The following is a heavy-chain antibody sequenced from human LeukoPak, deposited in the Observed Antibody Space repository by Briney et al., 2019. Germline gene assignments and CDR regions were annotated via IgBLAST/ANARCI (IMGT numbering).Heavy chain of an antibody. CDR3: ARANYYDSSGYYYDVAFDI. CDR1: GYTFTGYY. D-gene: IGHD3-22*01. Sequence: ASVKVSCKASGYTFTGYYMHWVRQAPGQGLEWMGRINPNSGGTNYAQKFQGRVTMTRDTSISTAYMELSRLRSDDTAVYYCARANYYDSSGYYYDVAFDIWGQGTMVTVS. V-gene: IGHV1-2*06. J-gene: IGHJ3*02. CDR2: INPNSGGT.